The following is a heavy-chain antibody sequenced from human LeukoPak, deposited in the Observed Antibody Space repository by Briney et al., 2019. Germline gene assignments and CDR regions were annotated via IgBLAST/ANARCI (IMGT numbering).Heavy chain of an antibody. CDR2: ISYSGSA. J-gene: IGHJ4*02. CDR1: GDSINRYY. V-gene: IGHV4-59*01. Sequence: SETLSLTCSVSGDSINRYYWTWIRQPPGKGLEWIGYISYSGSANYNPSLKSRVTISLDTFKNQFSLKLTSVTAADTAVYYCARLLPDYEDMTFYTPCAVDWGQGILVTVSS. D-gene: IGHD3/OR15-3a*01. CDR3: ARLLPDYEDMTFYTPCAVD.